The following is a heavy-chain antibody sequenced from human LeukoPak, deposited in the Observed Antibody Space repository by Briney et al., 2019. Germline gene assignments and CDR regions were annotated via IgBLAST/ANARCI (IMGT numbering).Heavy chain of an antibody. CDR2: INHSGST. V-gene: IGHV4-34*01. CDR3: ARAYYDFWSGYHV. Sequence: KPSETLSLTCAVYGGSFSGYYWSWIRQPPGKGLEWIGEINHSGSTNYNPSLKSRVTISVDTSKNQFSLKLSSVTAADPAVYYCARAYYDFWSGYHVWGQGTLVTVSS. D-gene: IGHD3-3*01. J-gene: IGHJ4*02. CDR1: GGSFSGYY.